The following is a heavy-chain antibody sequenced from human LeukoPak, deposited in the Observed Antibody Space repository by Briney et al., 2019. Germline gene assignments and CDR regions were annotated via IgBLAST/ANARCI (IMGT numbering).Heavy chain of an antibody. J-gene: IGHJ4*02. D-gene: IGHD3-10*01. CDR2: IYYSGST. CDR3: ARGDGSGTSYFDY. Sequence: PSETLSLTCTVSGGSISSYYWSWIRQPPGKGLEWIGYIYYSGSTNYNPSLKSRVTISVDTSKNQFSLKLTSVTAADTAVYYRARGDGSGTSYFDYWGQGALVTVSS. V-gene: IGHV4-59*08. CDR1: GGSISSYY.